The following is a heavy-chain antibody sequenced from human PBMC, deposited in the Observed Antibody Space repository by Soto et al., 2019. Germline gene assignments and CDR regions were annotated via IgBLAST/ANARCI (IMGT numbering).Heavy chain of an antibody. J-gene: IGHJ4*02. Sequence: GASVKVSCKASGYTSTNYGMHWVRQAPGQRLEWMGWINAGSGNTKYSQKFQGRITITRDTSASTVHMELSSLRSEDTAVYYCANDIIVIPGAKGFDYWGQGALVTVSS. CDR2: INAGSGNT. CDR1: GYTSTNYG. V-gene: IGHV1-3*01. CDR3: ANDIIVIPGAKGFDY. D-gene: IGHD2-2*01.